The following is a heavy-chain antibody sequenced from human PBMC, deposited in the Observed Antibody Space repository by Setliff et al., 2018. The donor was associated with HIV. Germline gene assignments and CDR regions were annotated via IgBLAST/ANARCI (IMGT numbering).Heavy chain of an antibody. D-gene: IGHD1-7*01. Sequence: ASVKVSCKVSGYTLTEVSMHWVRQAHGLDWMGYFDPEDGETVYAQKFQDRVTMTKDTSTDATYMELSSLTSEDTATYYCATFYKLTGTTSFDFWGQGTLVTVSS. CDR2: FDPEDGET. V-gene: IGHV1-24*01. CDR1: GYTLTEVS. J-gene: IGHJ4*02. CDR3: ATFYKLTGTTSFDF.